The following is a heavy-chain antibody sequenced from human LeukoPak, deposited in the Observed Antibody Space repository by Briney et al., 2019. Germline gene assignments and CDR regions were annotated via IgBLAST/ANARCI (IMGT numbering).Heavy chain of an antibody. D-gene: IGHD3-10*02. CDR3: AKKVHSDMFPAADDS. J-gene: IGHJ4*02. CDR2: ISCGGVTT. Sequence: PGGSLRLSCTASGFSFRFYAMSWVRQAPGKGLEWVSIISCGGVTTYYADSVKGRFTISRNNSKNTVYLQMNSLRGEDTAIYSCAKKVHSDMFPAADDSWGQGTLVTVPS. V-gene: IGHV3-23*01. CDR1: GFSFRFYA.